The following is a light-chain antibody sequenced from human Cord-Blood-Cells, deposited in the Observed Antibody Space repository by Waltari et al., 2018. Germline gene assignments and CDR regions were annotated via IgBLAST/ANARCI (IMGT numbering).Light chain of an antibody. Sequence: DIQMTQSPSTLSAFVVDRVTLPCRASQSISIWLAWYQQKPGKAPKLLSYDASSVESGVPSRFSGSGSGTEFTLTISSLQPDDFATYYCQQYNSYWTFGQGTKVEIK. CDR2: DAS. J-gene: IGKJ1*01. CDR1: QSISIW. CDR3: QQYNSYWT. V-gene: IGKV1-5*01.